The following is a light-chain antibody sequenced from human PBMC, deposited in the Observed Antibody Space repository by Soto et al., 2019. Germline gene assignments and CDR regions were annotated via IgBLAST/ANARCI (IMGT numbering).Light chain of an antibody. CDR3: CSYTGSSTLEV. CDR2: EVN. Sequence: QSALTQPASVSGSPAQSITISCTGTSSDVGGYNYVSWYQQHPGKAPKLLIFEVNNRPSGVSNRFSGSKSGNTASLTISGRQDEDEADYYCCSYTGSSTLEVFGGGTKLTVL. J-gene: IGLJ2*01. V-gene: IGLV2-14*01. CDR1: SSDVGGYNY.